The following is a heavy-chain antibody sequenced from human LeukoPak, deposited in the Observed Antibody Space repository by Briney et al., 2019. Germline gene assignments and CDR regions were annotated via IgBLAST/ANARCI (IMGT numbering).Heavy chain of an antibody. J-gene: IGHJ1*01. V-gene: IGHV4-61*02. Sequence: SQTLSLTCTVSGGSISSGSYYWSWIRQPAGKGLEWIVRINTSGSTNHNPSLESRVTISVDTSKNQFSLKLTSVTAADTAVYYCARDNARGGSFSDYLRYFQHWGQGTLVTVSS. D-gene: IGHD5/OR15-5a*01. CDR2: INTSGST. CDR1: GGSISSGSYY. CDR3: ARDNARGGSFSDYLRYFQH.